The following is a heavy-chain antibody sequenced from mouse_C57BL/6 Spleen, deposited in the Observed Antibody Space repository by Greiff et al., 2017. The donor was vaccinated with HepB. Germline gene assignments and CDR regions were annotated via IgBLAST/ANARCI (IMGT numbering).Heavy chain of an antibody. CDR3: ARQGYGSSYDFDY. CDR2: IDPSDSYT. J-gene: IGHJ2*01. Sequence: QVQLQQPGAELVRPGTSVKLSCKASGYTFTSYWMHWVKQRPGQGLEWIGVIDPSDSYTNYNQKFKGKATLTVDTSSSTAYMQLSSLTSEDSAVYYCARQGYGSSYDFDYWGQGTTLTVSS. V-gene: IGHV1-59*01. D-gene: IGHD1-1*01. CDR1: GYTFTSYW.